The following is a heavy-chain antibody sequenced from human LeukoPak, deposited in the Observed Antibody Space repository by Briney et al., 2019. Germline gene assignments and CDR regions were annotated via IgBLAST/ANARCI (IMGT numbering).Heavy chain of an antibody. CDR1: GFTFSSYW. Sequence: GESLRLSCAASGFTFSSYWMSWVRQAPGKGLEWVANIKQDGSEKYYVDSVKGRFTISRDNAKNSLYLQMNSLRAEDTAVYYCARDRNTDFWSGYYTNYFDYWGQGTLVTVSS. V-gene: IGHV3-7*01. D-gene: IGHD3-3*01. J-gene: IGHJ4*02. CDR3: ARDRNTDFWSGYYTNYFDY. CDR2: IKQDGSEK.